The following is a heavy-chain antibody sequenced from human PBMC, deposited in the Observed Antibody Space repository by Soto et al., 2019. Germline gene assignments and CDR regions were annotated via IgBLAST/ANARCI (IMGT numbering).Heavy chain of an antibody. CDR1: GFTFSWFA. V-gene: IGHV3-30*04. D-gene: IGHD6-13*01. Sequence: QVQLVESGGGVVQPGRSLRLSCAASGFTFSWFAMHWVRQAPDQGLEWVADISYDGRSKYYADSVRGRFTISRDNSKNTLFLDMNSLKPEDTAVYYCAREIIISAAGAEYFHHWGQGTLVTVSS. CDR3: AREIIISAAGAEYFHH. J-gene: IGHJ1*01. CDR2: ISYDGRSK.